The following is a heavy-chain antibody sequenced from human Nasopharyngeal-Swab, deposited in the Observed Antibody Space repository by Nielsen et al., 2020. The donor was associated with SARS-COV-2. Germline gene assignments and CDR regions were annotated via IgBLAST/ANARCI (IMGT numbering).Heavy chain of an antibody. V-gene: IGHV4-39*01. D-gene: IGHD6-19*01. J-gene: IGHJ4*02. Sequence: WIRQPPGKGLEWIGSIYYSGSTYYNPSLKSRVTISVDTSKNQFSLKLSSVTAADTAVYYCARRGRIAVAGFFDYWGQGTLVTVS. CDR3: ARRGRIAVAGFFDY. CDR2: IYYSGST.